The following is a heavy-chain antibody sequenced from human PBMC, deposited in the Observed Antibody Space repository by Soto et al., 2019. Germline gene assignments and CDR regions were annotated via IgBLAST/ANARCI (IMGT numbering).Heavy chain of an antibody. Sequence: GGSLRLSCAASGFTFSSYAMSWVRQAPGKGLEWVSAISGSGGSTYYADSVKGRFTISRDNSKNTLYLQMNSLRAEDTAVYYCAQTRITIFGVVPAFDYWGQGTLVTV. V-gene: IGHV3-23*01. J-gene: IGHJ4*02. CDR3: AQTRITIFGVVPAFDY. CDR1: GFTFSSYA. CDR2: ISGSGGST. D-gene: IGHD3-3*01.